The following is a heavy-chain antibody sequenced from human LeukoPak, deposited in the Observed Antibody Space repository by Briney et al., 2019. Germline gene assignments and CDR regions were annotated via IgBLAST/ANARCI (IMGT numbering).Heavy chain of an antibody. CDR2: MKPDSGNS. CDR1: GYPFTSFE. J-gene: IGHJ6*03. D-gene: IGHD3-3*01. CDR3: ARGTFDYDVVTGIHYYYMDV. Sequence: ASVKVSCKASGYPFTSFEINWVRPVTGEGLEWMGWMKPDSGNSAFAQKFRDRVTLSSNSSINTAYMEVSSLGSDDTAVYFCARGTFDYDVVTGIHYYYMDVWGTGTTVTVSS. V-gene: IGHV1-8*01.